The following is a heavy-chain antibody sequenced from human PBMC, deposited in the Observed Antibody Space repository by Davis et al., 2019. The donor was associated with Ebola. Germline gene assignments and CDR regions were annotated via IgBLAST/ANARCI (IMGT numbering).Heavy chain of an antibody. D-gene: IGHD1-26*01. V-gene: IGHV4-34*01. CDR1: GGSFSGYY. CDR3: VRKMESGSYKNFDY. CDR2: INYDGTT. J-gene: IGHJ4*02. Sequence: SETLSLTCAVYGGSFSGYYWTWIRQPPGRRLEWIGEINYDGTTNYNPSLKSRVIISVDTSKNQFSLKLTSVTAADTAVYYCVRKMESGSYKNFDYWSQGARVTVSS.